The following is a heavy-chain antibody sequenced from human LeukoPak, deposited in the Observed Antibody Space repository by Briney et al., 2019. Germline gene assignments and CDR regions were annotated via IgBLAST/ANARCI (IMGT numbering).Heavy chain of an antibody. CDR2: IYTSGST. CDR1: GGSISSGSYY. Sequence: SQTLSLTCTVSGGSISSGSYYWSWIRQPAGKGLEWIGRIYTSGSTNYSPSLKSRVTISVDTSKNQFSLKRSSVTAADTAVYYCARLRTYWFDPWGQGTLVTVSS. J-gene: IGHJ5*02. CDR3: ARLRTYWFDP. V-gene: IGHV4-61*02.